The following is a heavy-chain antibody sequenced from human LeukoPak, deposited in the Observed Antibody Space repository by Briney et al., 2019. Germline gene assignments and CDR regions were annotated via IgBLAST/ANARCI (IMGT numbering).Heavy chain of an antibody. D-gene: IGHD3-9*01. CDR1: GYTFTSYG. CDR2: ISAYDGNT. CDR3: ARDQAATNTQVRFCLD. Sequence: ASVKVSCKASGYTFTSYGISWVRQAPGQGLEWMGWISAYDGNTNFAQKLQGRVTMTTDTSTSTAYMDLRSLRSDDTAVYYCARDQAATNTQVRFCLDWGQGTLVTVSS. V-gene: IGHV1-18*01. J-gene: IGHJ4*02.